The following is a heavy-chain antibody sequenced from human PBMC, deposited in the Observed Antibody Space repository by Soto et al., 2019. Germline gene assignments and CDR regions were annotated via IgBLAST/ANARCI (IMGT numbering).Heavy chain of an antibody. CDR1: GYDFTNYG. CDR2: ISAYNGNI. Sequence: QVRLVQSGAEVKKPGASVKVSCKPYGYDFTNYGINWVRQAPGQGLEWMGWISAYNGNIVYAQNFRGRATLTTDTSTGSAYMELRSLRSDATAVYYCARGHDIWTGWKCTFWGQGTLVTVSS. V-gene: IGHV1-18*01. D-gene: IGHD3-9*01. J-gene: IGHJ4*02. CDR3: ARGHDIWTGWKCTF.